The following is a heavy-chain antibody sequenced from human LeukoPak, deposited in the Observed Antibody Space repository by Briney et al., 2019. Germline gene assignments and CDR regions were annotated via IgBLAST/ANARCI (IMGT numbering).Heavy chain of an antibody. CDR1: GDSISSYY. J-gene: IGHJ5*02. D-gene: IGHD3-3*01. CDR2: IYTSENT. Sequence: SETLSLTCTVSGDSISSYYWSWIRQPAGKALEWIGRIYTSENTNYNPSLKSRVTMSVDRSKNQFSLKLSSVTAADTAVYYCARERGYCFDPWGQGMLVTVSS. V-gene: IGHV4-4*07. CDR3: ARERGYCFDP.